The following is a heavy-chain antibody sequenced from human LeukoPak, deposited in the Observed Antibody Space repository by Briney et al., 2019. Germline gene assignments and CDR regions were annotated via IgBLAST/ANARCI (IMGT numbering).Heavy chain of an antibody. V-gene: IGHV5-51*01. Sequence: GESLKISCKGSGYTFTNYWIGWVRQMPGKGLEFMGIIYPGDSDTRYSPSFQGQVTISVDKSISTAYLQWSSLKASDTAMYYCARANSSSWYWVQHWGQGTLVTVSS. D-gene: IGHD6-13*01. CDR2: IYPGDSDT. CDR1: GYTFTNYW. J-gene: IGHJ1*01. CDR3: ARANSSSWYWVQH.